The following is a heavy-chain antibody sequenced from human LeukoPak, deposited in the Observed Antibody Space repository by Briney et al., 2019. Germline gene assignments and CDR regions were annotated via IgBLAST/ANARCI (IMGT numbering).Heavy chain of an antibody. Sequence: GGSLRLSCAASGFTFSSYWMTWVRQAPGKGLEWLSYISSTSSAIYYADSVKGRFTISRDNAKNSLYLQMDSLRAEDTAIYYCARVIGSYGDSAYWGQGTLVTVSS. D-gene: IGHD3-16*01. V-gene: IGHV3-48*04. CDR3: ARVIGSYGDSAY. J-gene: IGHJ4*02. CDR2: ISSTSSAI. CDR1: GFTFSSYW.